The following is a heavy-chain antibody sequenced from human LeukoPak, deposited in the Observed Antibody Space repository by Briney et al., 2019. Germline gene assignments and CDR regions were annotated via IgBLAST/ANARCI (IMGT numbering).Heavy chain of an antibody. CDR3: ARDLGPMDV. V-gene: IGHV3-53*05. J-gene: IGHJ6*04. CDR2: SYSGGGT. Sequence: PGGSLRLSCAASGFIASSNHKSWVRQAPGKGLEWVSVSYSGGGTFYADSVKGRFTMSRDHSKSTVYLQMNRLRPEDTTVYYCARDLGPMDVWGKGTTVTVSS. CDR1: GFIASSNH. D-gene: IGHD7-27*01.